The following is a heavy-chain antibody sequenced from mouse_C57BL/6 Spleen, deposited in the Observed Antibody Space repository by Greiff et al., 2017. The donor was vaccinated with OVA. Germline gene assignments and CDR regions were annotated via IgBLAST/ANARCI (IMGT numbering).Heavy chain of an antibody. Sequence: VQLQQSGAELVMPGASVKLSCKASGYTFTSYWMHWVKQRPGQGLEWIGEIDPSDSYTNYNQKFKGKSTLTVDKSSSTAYMQLSSLTSEDSAVYYCARRALLDQYAMDYWGQGTSVTVSS. CDR1: GYTFTSYW. CDR3: ARRALLDQYAMDY. CDR2: IDPSDSYT. D-gene: IGHD1-1*01. J-gene: IGHJ4*01. V-gene: IGHV1-69*01.